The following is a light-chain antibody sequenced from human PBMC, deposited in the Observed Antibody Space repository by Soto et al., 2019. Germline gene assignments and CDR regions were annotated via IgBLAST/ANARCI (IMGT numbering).Light chain of an antibody. Sequence: EIVLTQSPGTLSLSPGERATLSCRASQSVTNSYLAWYQQKPGQAPRLLIYGASSRATGIPDRFSGSRSGTDFTLTISSLQSEDFAVYYCQQYNNWPLTFGQGTKVDIK. CDR2: GAS. V-gene: IGKV3-20*01. CDR1: QSVTNSY. CDR3: QQYNNWPLT. J-gene: IGKJ1*01.